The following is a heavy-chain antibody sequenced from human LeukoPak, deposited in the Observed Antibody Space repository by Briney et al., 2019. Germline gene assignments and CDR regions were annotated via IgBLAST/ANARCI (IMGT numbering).Heavy chain of an antibody. J-gene: IGHJ3*01. D-gene: IGHD1-26*01. V-gene: IGHV3-7*01. CDR2: IKQDGSEK. Sequence: GGSLRLSCAASGLTFSSYWMSWVRQAPGKGLEWVANIKQDGSEKYYVDSVKGRFTISRDNAKNSLYLQMNSLRAEDTAVYYCARWSGSYRAFDFWGQGTMVTVSS. CDR1: GLTFSSYW. CDR3: ARWSGSYRAFDF.